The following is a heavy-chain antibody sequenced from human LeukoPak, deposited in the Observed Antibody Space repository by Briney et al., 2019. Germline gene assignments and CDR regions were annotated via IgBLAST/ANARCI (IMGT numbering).Heavy chain of an antibody. V-gene: IGHV1-46*01. CDR2: INPSGGST. Sequence: ASVKVSCKASGYTFTSYYMHWVQQAPGQGLEWMGIINPSGGSTSYAQKFQGRVTMTRDTSTSTVYMELSSLRSEDTAVYYCARESEGSSSWNDAFDIWGQGTMVTVSS. J-gene: IGHJ3*02. CDR1: GYTFTSYY. D-gene: IGHD6-13*01. CDR3: ARESEGSSSWNDAFDI.